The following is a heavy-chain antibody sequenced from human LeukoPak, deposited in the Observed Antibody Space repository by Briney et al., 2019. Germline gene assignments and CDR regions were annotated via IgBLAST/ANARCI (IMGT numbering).Heavy chain of an antibody. CDR3: ARGVDYGGPFDY. Sequence: SETLSLTCTVSGGSISSYYWSWIRQPPGKGLEWIGYIYYSGSTNYNPSLKSRVTTSVDTSKNQFSLKLSSVTAADTAVYYCARGVDYGGPFDYWGQGTLVTVSS. CDR2: IYYSGST. J-gene: IGHJ4*02. D-gene: IGHD4-23*01. CDR1: GGSISSYY. V-gene: IGHV4-59*01.